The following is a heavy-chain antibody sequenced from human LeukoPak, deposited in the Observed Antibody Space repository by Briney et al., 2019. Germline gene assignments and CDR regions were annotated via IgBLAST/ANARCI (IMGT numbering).Heavy chain of an antibody. Sequence: ASVKVSCKASVYTFTTYDINWGRQATGQGLEWMGWMNPNSGYTGYAQKFQGRVTITRDTSISTAYMELSSLRSEDTAVYYCARVAGSIDYWGQGTLVTVSS. V-gene: IGHV1-8*03. J-gene: IGHJ4*02. D-gene: IGHD6-19*01. CDR1: VYTFTTYD. CDR2: MNPNSGYT. CDR3: ARVAGSIDY.